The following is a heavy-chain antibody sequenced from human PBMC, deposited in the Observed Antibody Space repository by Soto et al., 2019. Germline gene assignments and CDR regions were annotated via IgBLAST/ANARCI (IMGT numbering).Heavy chain of an antibody. V-gene: IGHV1-18*04. CDR1: GYTFTSYY. Sequence: ASVKVSCKASGYTFTSYYMHWVRQAPGQGLEWMGRISAYNGSTSYAQKFQGRVTMTTDTSTSTAYMELRSLRSDDTAVYYCARAWLSDYWGQGTLVTVSS. CDR3: ARAWLSDY. D-gene: IGHD3-9*01. J-gene: IGHJ4*02. CDR2: ISAYNGST.